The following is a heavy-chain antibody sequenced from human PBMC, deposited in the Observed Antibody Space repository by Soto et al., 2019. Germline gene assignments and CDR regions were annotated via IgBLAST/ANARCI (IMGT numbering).Heavy chain of an antibody. J-gene: IGHJ4*02. CDR2: IYWNDNE. V-gene: IGHV2-5*01. D-gene: IGHD6-19*01. CDR1: GFSLRDYAVG. Sequence: QITLKESGPTLVKPTQTLTLTCTFSGFSLRDYAVGVGWIRQPPGKALEWLSFIYWNDNEYYSPSLRSRPTISKHTSKSQVVLTMTNMDPVDTATYSCAHGSGWLFDYWGQGTLVTVSS. CDR3: AHGSGWLFDY.